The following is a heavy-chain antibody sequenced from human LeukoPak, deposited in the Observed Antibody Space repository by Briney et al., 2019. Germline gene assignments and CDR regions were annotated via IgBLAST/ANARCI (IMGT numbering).Heavy chain of an antibody. CDR2: ISGSGGST. V-gene: IGHV3-23*01. CDR3: AKSYDYIWGSYRTEYFQH. Sequence: PGGSLRLSGAASGFTFSSYAMSWVRQAPGKGLEWVSAISGSGGSTYYADSVKGRFTISRDNSKNTLYLQMNSLRAEDTAVYYCAKSYDYIWGSYRTEYFQHWGQGTLVTVSS. CDR1: GFTFSSYA. D-gene: IGHD3-16*02. J-gene: IGHJ1*01.